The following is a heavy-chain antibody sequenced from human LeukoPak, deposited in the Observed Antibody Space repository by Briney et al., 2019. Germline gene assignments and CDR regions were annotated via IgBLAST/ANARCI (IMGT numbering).Heavy chain of an antibody. CDR3: AKDRGYSSGWYLDY. CDR1: GFTFSSYG. D-gene: IGHD6-19*01. V-gene: IGHV3-30*18. CDR2: ISYDGSNK. Sequence: GGSLRLSCAASGFTFSSYGMHWARQAPGKGLEWVAVISYDGSNKYYADSVKGRFTISRDNSKNTLYLQMNSLRAEDTAVYYCAKDRGYSSGWYLDYWGQGTLVTVSS. J-gene: IGHJ4*02.